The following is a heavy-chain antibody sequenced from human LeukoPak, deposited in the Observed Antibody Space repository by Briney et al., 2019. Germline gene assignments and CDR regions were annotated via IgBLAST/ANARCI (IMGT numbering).Heavy chain of an antibody. V-gene: IGHV3-23*01. J-gene: IGHJ3*01. D-gene: IGHD4-17*01. CDR2: IRGTGGTT. CDR1: GFTFSDYA. CDR3: GKDPNGDYVGAFDF. Sequence: GGSLRLSCAASGFTFSDYALIWVRQAPGKGLEWISAIRGTGGTTYYADSVKGRCTISRDNSRNTVYLQMNSLRAEDTAIYFCGKDPNGDYVGAFDFWGPGTMVTVSS.